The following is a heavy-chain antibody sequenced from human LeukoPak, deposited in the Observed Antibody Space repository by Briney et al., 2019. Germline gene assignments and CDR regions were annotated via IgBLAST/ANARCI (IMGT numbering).Heavy chain of an antibody. J-gene: IGHJ4*02. CDR2: INPTGGST. CDR3: ARESTAFDY. Sequence: ASVKVSCKASGYTFTSYYMHWVRQAPGQGLEWMGLINPTGGSTSYAQQFQGRISMSRDTSTSTVYMEMSSLTSEDTALYYCARESTAFDYWGQGTLVTVSS. V-gene: IGHV1-46*01. CDR1: GYTFTSYY.